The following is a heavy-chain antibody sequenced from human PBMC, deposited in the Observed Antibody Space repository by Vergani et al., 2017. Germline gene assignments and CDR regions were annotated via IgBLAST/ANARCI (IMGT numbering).Heavy chain of an antibody. J-gene: IGHJ4*02. D-gene: IGHD2-8*02. CDR1: GGYISSYY. V-gene: IGHV4-59*08. CDR3: ARQTGGGIQGYFDY. CDR2: IYYSGST. Sequence: QVQLQESGPGLVKPSESLSLTCTVSGGYISSYYWSWIRQPPGKGLEWIGYIYYSGSTNYNPSLKSRVTISVDTSKNQFSLKLSSVTAADTAVYYCARQTGGGIQGYFDYWGQGTLVTVSS.